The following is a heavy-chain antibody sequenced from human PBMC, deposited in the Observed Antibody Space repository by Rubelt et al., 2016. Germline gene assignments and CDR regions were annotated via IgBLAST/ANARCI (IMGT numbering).Heavy chain of an antibody. CDR3: ATLRTAAGTWPSSRDY. D-gene: IGHD6-13*01. CDR2: ISHGGST. Sequence: QVQLQQWGAGLLKPSETLSLTCAVYGGSFSSYYWSWVRQPPGKGLEWIGEISHGGSTNYNPSLKSRVPISVDASNNQLSLKRASGTAADTAVYHCATLRTAAGTWPSSRDYWGQGTLVTVSS. CDR1: GGSFSSYY. V-gene: IGHV4-34*01. J-gene: IGHJ4*02.